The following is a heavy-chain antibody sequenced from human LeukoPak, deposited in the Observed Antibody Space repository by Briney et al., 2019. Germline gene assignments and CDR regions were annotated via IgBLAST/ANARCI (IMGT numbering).Heavy chain of an antibody. Sequence: PGGSLRLSCVASEFICCNYWMCWVGQAPGKGLEWVANIKQDESDKEYVDSVKGRFTISRDNAKNSLYLQMNSLRAEDTAVYYCSRDPYSSGSYDAFDMWDQGKMVTVSS. V-gene: IGHV3-7*01. J-gene: IGHJ3*02. CDR2: IKQDESDK. D-gene: IGHD3-22*01. CDR3: SRDPYSSGSYDAFDM. CDR1: EFICCNYW.